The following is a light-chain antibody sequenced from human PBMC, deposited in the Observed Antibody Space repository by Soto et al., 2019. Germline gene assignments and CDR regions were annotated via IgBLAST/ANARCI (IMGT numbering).Light chain of an antibody. Sequence: EIVLTQSPATLSLSPGERATLSCRASQSVSSYLAWYQQKPGQAPRLLIFDASNRATGIPARFSGSGSGTDFTLTISSLEPEDFAVYYCQQCRNLPLTFGGGTKVEIK. V-gene: IGKV3-11*01. CDR1: QSVSSY. CDR3: QQCRNLPLT. CDR2: DAS. J-gene: IGKJ4*01.